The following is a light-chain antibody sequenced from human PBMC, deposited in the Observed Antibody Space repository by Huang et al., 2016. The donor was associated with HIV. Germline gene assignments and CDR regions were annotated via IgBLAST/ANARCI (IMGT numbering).Light chain of an antibody. V-gene: IGKV1-17*03. CDR3: LQHNSYPLT. Sequence: DIQMTQSPFAISASVGERVTITCRASQGISNYLAWFQQKPGKVPKRLIDATSSLQSGVPSRFSGSGSVLEFTLTISSLQPEDVATYYCLQHNSYPLTFGGGTRVEI. CDR1: QGISNY. CDR2: ATS. J-gene: IGKJ4*01.